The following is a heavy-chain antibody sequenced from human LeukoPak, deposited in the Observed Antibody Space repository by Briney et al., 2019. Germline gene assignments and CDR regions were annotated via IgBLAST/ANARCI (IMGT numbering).Heavy chain of an antibody. CDR2: ISGSGGST. D-gene: IGHD3-9*01. CDR1: GFMFRSYA. J-gene: IGHJ4*02. Sequence: GGSLRLSCAASGFMFRSYAMHWVRQAPGKGLEWVSAISGSGGSTYYADSVKGRFTISRDNSKNTLYLQMSSLRDEDTAVYYCARDQSADMNYWGQGTLVTVSS. V-gene: IGHV3-23*01. CDR3: ARDQSADMNY.